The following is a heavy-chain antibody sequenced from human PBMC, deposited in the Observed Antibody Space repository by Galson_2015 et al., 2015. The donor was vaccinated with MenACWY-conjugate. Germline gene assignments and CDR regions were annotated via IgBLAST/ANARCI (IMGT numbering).Heavy chain of an antibody. Sequence: SLRLSCAASGFTFSNAWMTWVRQAPGKGLEWVGRIKSKTHNGTPDYAAPVNGRFTISRDDSRNTVYLEMNGLKAEDTGLYYCTTDYFGQYFFDSWGQGTPVTVSS. CDR3: TTDYFGQYFFDS. CDR1: GFTFSNAW. CDR2: IKSKTHNGTP. V-gene: IGHV3-15*01. J-gene: IGHJ4*02. D-gene: IGHD2/OR15-2a*01.